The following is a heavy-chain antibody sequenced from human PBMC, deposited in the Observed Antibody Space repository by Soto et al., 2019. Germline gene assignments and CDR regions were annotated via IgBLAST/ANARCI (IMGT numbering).Heavy chain of an antibody. J-gene: IGHJ4*02. CDR2: INPYNGKT. CDR1: GYIFSTHG. D-gene: IGHD2-15*01. V-gene: IGHV1-18*01. Sequence: QVQLEQSGAEVKKSGASVKDSCKASGYIFSTHGINWVRQGPGQGLEWMGWINPYNGKTNYAQKFQGRVTMTTETSRKTAYMELRSLRSDDTAVYYCARVQIVVVVGGTPADYWGQGTLVTVSS. CDR3: ARVQIVVVVGGTPADY.